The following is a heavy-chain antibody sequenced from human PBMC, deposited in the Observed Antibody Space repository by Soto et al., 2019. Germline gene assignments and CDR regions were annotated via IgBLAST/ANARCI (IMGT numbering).Heavy chain of an antibody. CDR3: ARGYPPEKWFDP. V-gene: IGHV4-34*01. CDR2: INHSGST. Sequence: KPSETLSLTCAVYGGSFSGYYWSWIRQPPGKGLEWIGEINHSGSTNYNPSLKSRVTISVDTSKNQFSLKLSSVTAADTAVYYCARGYPPEKWFDPWGQGTLVTVSS. CDR1: GGSFSGYY. J-gene: IGHJ5*02.